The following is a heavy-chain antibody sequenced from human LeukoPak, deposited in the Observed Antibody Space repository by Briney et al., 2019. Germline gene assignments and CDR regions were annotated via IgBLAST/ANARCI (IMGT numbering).Heavy chain of an antibody. CDR3: AGSSGWVAVN. CDR2: INKDGSEK. Sequence: GGSLRLSCEVSGFTLGSFWMNWVRQAPGKGREWVANINKDGSEKYYGDSVKGRFTISRDNAKNLLYLQTSSLRAEDTAVYYCAGSSGWVAVNWGQGTLVTVA. V-gene: IGHV3-7*01. CDR1: GFTLGSFW. J-gene: IGHJ4*02. D-gene: IGHD6-19*01.